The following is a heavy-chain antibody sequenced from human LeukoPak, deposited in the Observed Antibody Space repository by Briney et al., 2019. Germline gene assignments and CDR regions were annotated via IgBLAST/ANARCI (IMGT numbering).Heavy chain of an antibody. CDR3: AGQDYYYYYMDV. CDR1: GGSISSSNW. J-gene: IGHJ6*03. V-gene: IGHV4-4*02. Sequence: SGTLSLTCAVSGGSISSSNWWSWVRQPPGKGLEWIGEIYHSGNTYYNPSLKSRVTISVDTSKNQFSLKLSSVTAADTAVYYCAGQDYYYYYMDVWGKGTTVTISS. CDR2: IYHSGNT.